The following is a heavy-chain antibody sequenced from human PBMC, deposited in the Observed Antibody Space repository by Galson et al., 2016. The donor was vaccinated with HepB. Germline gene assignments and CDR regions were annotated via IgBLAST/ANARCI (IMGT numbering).Heavy chain of an antibody. CDR3: ARRLHCGETSSLKHDAFDM. CDR1: GGSISSSSYW. Sequence: SETLSLTCTVSGGSISSSSYWWGWIRQPPGKGLEWIGSIYYSGSTYYSESLESRLTLSIDTSKNQFSLRLTSVTAADTARYYCARRLHCGETSSLKHDAFDMWGQGTMVTVSS. CDR2: IYYSGST. V-gene: IGHV4-39*01. J-gene: IGHJ3*02. D-gene: IGHD2-21*01.